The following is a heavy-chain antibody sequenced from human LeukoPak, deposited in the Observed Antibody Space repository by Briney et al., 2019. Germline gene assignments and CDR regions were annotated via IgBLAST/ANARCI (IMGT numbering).Heavy chain of an antibody. CDR3: ARPLGYSYGYCWFDP. V-gene: IGHV4-34*01. CDR2: IYYSGST. CDR1: GGSFSGYY. J-gene: IGHJ5*02. D-gene: IGHD5-18*01. Sequence: PSETLSLTCAVYGGSFSGYYWSWIRQPPGKGLEWIGSIYYSGSTYYNPSLKSRVTISVDTSKNQFSLTLSSVTAADTAVYYCARPLGYSYGYCWFDPWGQGTLVTVSS.